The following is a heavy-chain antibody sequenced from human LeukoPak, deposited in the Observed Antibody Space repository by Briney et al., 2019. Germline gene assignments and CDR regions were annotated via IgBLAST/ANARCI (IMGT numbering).Heavy chain of an antibody. CDR1: GYTFTSYD. V-gene: IGHV1-8*01. CDR2: MNPNSGNT. Sequence: GASVKVSCKASGYTFTSYDINWVRQATGQGLEWMGWMNPNSGNTGYAQKFQGKVTMTRNTSISTAYMELSSLRSEDTAVYYCARRGDIVVVPASLFHYWGQGTLVTVSS. D-gene: IGHD2-2*01. CDR3: ARRGDIVVVPASLFHY. J-gene: IGHJ4*02.